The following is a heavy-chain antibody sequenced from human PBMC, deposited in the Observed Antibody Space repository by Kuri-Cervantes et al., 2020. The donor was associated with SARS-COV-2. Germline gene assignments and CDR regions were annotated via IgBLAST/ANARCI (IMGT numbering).Heavy chain of an antibody. CDR3: ARASGYDWNARDRAAYMDV. V-gene: IGHV1-69*06. Sequence: SVKVSCKASGGTFSSYAISWVRQAPGQGLEWMGGIIPIFGTASYAQKFQGRVTITADKSTSTAYMELSSLRPEDTAVYYCARASGYDWNARDRAAYMDVWGKGTTVTVSS. J-gene: IGHJ6*03. CDR2: IIPIFGTA. CDR1: GGTFSSYA. D-gene: IGHD5-12*01.